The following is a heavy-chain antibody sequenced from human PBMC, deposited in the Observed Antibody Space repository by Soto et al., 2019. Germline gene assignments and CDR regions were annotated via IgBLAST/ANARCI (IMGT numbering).Heavy chain of an antibody. J-gene: IGHJ5*02. D-gene: IGHD5-12*01. CDR2: SSSSSRFI. CDR3: ASGFGLQFIVLEP. Sequence: EVPLVESGGGLVKPGGSLRLSCVVSGLTFSKYAMNWVRQAPGKGLEWVSSSSSSSRFIFYADSVKGQFAISRDNANNPLYLPVSSLRVEDTPGNNCASGFGLQFIVLEPWGRGALVTFSS. CDR1: GLTFSKYA. V-gene: IGHV3-21*02.